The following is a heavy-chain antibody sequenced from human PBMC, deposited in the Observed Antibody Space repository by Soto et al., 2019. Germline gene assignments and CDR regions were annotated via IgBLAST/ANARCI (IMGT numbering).Heavy chain of an antibody. CDR1: GFTFSSYA. J-gene: IGHJ4*02. D-gene: IGHD2-15*01. CDR2: ISGSGGST. Sequence: TGGSLRLSCAASGFTFSSYAMSWVRQAPGKGLEWVSAISGSGGSTYYADSVKGRFTISRDNSKNTLYLQMNSLRAEDTAVYYCAKYCSGGSCYSGYWGQGTLVTVSS. V-gene: IGHV3-23*01. CDR3: AKYCSGGSCYSGY.